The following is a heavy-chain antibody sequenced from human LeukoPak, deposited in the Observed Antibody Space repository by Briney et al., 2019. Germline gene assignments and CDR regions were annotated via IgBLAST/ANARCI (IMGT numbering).Heavy chain of an antibody. V-gene: IGHV3-30-3*01. CDR3: ARGGHMVVVTSGVLAEYFQD. J-gene: IGHJ1*01. CDR2: ISYDGTKE. Sequence: GGSLSLLCGASGFRHSRYDVHWVRQAPGKGVEWVAIISYDGTKEYYGDSVKGRFTISRDNSKNTVYLQMNSMRAEDTAVYYCARGGHMVVVTSGVLAEYFQDWGQGTLVTVSS. D-gene: IGHD2-21*02. CDR1: GFRHSRYD.